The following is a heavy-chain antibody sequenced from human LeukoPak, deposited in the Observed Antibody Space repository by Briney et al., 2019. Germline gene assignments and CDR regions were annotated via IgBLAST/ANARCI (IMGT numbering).Heavy chain of an antibody. CDR2: IYYSGST. CDR1: GGSISCYY. J-gene: IGHJ5*02. V-gene: IGHV4-59*01. CDR3: ARVPSPDWFDP. Sequence: PSETLSLTCTVSGGSISCYYWSWIRQPPGKGLEWIGYIYYSGSTNYNPSLKSRVTISVDTSKNQFSLKLSSVTAADTAVYYCARVPSPDWFDPWGQGTLVTVSS. D-gene: IGHD1-1*01.